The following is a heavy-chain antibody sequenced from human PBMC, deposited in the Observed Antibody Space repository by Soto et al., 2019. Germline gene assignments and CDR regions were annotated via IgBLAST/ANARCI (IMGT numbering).Heavy chain of an antibody. Sequence: QLQLQESGPGLVKPSETLSLTCTVSGGSISSSSYYWGWIRQPPGKGLEWIGSIYYSGSTYYNPSLKSRVTSSVDTSKNQFFLKLSSVTAADTAVYYCASLYSSRWYDKGAFDYWGQGTLVTVSS. CDR3: ASLYSSRWYDKGAFDY. D-gene: IGHD6-19*01. V-gene: IGHV4-39*01. CDR1: GGSISSSSYY. J-gene: IGHJ4*02. CDR2: IYYSGST.